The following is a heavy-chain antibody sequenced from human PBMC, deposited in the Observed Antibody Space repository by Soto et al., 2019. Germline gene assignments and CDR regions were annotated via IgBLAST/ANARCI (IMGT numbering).Heavy chain of an antibody. D-gene: IGHD6-13*01. CDR3: ANPKTGIAAAIEYFQH. Sequence: GASVKVSCKASGGTFSSYAISWVRQAPGQGLEWMGGIIPIFGTANYAQKFQGRVTITADESTSTAYMELSSLRSEDTAVYYCANPKTGIAAAIEYFQHWGQGTLVTVSS. J-gene: IGHJ1*01. V-gene: IGHV1-69*13. CDR2: IIPIFGTA. CDR1: GGTFSSYA.